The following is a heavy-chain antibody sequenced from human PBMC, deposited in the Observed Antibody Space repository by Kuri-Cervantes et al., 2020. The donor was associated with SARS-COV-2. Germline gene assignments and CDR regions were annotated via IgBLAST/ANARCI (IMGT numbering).Heavy chain of an antibody. CDR1: GFSLNTNGNR. Sequence: SGPTLVKPTETLTVTCTFSGFSLNTNGNRVSWIRQTPGKALEWLARIDWDDDKFYSTSLKSRLIISKDTSKNQVVLTLTNVDPGDTGTYYCARMGDGYYFEYWGQGTVVTVSS. CDR2: IDWDDDK. D-gene: IGHD5-24*01. J-gene: IGHJ4*02. CDR3: ARMGDGYYFEY. V-gene: IGHV2-70*04.